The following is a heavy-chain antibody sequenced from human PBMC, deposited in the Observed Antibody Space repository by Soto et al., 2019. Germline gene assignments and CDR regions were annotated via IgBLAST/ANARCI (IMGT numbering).Heavy chain of an antibody. CDR2: IDWDGDR. Sequence: SGPTLVNPTQTLTLTCTFSGFTLGTTGLSVNWIRQAPEKALEWLAVIDWDGDRFYSASLKTRLSISKDTSKNEVVLTMTNMDPVDTATYFCARSQGGMLYNSYFDFWGQGTLVTVSS. CDR3: ARSQGGMLYNSYFDF. D-gene: IGHD2-8*01. V-gene: IGHV2-70*13. CDR1: GFTLGTTGLS. J-gene: IGHJ4*02.